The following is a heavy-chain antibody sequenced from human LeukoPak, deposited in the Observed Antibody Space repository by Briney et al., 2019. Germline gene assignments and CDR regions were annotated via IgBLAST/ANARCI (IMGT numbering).Heavy chain of an antibody. D-gene: IGHD5-24*01. CDR2: IRSKANSYAT. CDR3: IPLGMAIY. V-gene: IGHV3-73*01. CDR1: GFTFSGSA. J-gene: IGHJ4*02. Sequence: GGSLRLSCAASGFTFSGSAMHWVRQASGKGLEWVGRIRSKANSYATAHAASVKGRFTISRDDSKNTAYLRMNSLKTEDTAVYYCIPLGMAIYWGQGTLVTVSS.